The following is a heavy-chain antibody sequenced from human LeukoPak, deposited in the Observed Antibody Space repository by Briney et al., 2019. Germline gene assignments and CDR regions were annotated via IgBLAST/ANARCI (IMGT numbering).Heavy chain of an antibody. CDR1: GFPLSDAW. Sequence: GGSLRLSCAVSGFPLSDAWMNWVRQAPGKGLEWVGRIKRTVYGAPTDYAAPVKGRFIITRDDSRNMLYLQMNSLKTEDTAVYFCTSGYSVARHDRYWGPGTLVTVSS. CDR2: IKRTVYGAPT. CDR3: TSGYSVARHDRY. D-gene: IGHD5/OR15-5a*01. J-gene: IGHJ4*02. V-gene: IGHV3-15*07.